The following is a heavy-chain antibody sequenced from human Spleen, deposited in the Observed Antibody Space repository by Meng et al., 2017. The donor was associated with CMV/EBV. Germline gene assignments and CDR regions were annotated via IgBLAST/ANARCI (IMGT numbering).Heavy chain of an antibody. CDR3: ARVIAVAGTAPFDF. CDR1: RYTVTGYY. D-gene: IGHD6-19*01. V-gene: IGHV1-2*02. Sequence: NASRYTVTGYYIHWVRQAPGQGLEWMGGIHTNTGSTKYAQKFQGRVTMTRDTSINTAYMELSRLRSDDTAIFYCARVIAVAGTAPFDFWGQGTLVTVSS. J-gene: IGHJ4*02. CDR2: IHTNTGST.